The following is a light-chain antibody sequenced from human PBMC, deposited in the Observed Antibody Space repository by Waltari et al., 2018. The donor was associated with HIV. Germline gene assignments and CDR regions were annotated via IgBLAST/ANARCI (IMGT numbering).Light chain of an antibody. CDR1: RPNIGRNY. Sequence: QSVLTQPPSMSAAPGQSVTIPCSGCRPNIGRNYVSWYQQLPGTAPKLLIYHNDKRPSGIPDRFSGSKSGTSATLDITGLQTGDEADYYCGAWDASLTSGVFGGGTKVTVL. V-gene: IGLV1-51*01. CDR2: HND. J-gene: IGLJ3*02. CDR3: GAWDASLTSGV.